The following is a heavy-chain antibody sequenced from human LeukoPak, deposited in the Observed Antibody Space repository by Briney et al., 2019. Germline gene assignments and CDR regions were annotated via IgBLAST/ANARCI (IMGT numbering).Heavy chain of an antibody. CDR3: AREGRYCSGGSCYLDY. CDR2: IIPILGIA. CDR1: GGTFSSYA. Sequence: SVKVSCKASGGTFSSYAISWVRQAPGQGLEWMGRIIPILGIANYAQKFQGRVTITADKSTSTAYMELSSLRSEDTAVYYCAREGRYCSGGSCYLDYWGQGTLVTVSS. J-gene: IGHJ4*02. D-gene: IGHD2-15*01. V-gene: IGHV1-69*04.